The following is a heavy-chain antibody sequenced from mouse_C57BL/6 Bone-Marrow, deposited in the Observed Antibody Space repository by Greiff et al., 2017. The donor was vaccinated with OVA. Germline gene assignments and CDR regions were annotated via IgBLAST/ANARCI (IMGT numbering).Heavy chain of an antibody. J-gene: IGHJ2*01. V-gene: IGHV1-63*01. CDR3: ARRGYYGSSYDY. CDR2: IYPGGGYT. CDR1: GYTFTNYW. Sequence: QVQLQQSGAELVRPGPSVKMSCKASGYTFTNYWIGWAKQRPGHGLEWIGDIYPGGGYTNYNEKFKGKATLTADKSSSTAYMQFSSLTSEDSAIYYCARRGYYGSSYDYWGQGTTLTVSS. D-gene: IGHD1-1*01.